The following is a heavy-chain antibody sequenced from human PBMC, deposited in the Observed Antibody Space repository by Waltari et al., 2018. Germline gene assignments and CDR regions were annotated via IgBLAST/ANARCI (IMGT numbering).Heavy chain of an antibody. V-gene: IGHV4-61*02. Sequence: QVQLQESGPGLVKPSQTLSLTCTVSGGSISSGSYYWSWIRQPAGKGLEGIGRIYTSGSTNYNPPLKSRVTISVDTSKNQFSLKLSSVTAADTAVYYCARESSYGNWFDPWGQGTLVTVSS. CDR1: GGSISSGSYY. CDR3: ARESSYGNWFDP. D-gene: IGHD3-10*01. J-gene: IGHJ5*02. CDR2: IYTSGST.